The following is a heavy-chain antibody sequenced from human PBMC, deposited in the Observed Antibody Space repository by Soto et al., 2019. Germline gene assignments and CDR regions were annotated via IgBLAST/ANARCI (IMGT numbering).Heavy chain of an antibody. J-gene: IGHJ4*02. V-gene: IGHV1-18*01. Sequence: QVQLVQSGGEVKKPGASVKVSCKAAGYTFTSHGITWVRQAPGQGLEWMGWISTFHGSINYAQKFQGRVTITTDTTTSTAYMKLRSLRSDATAVYYCARFYSSGWPRGYFDYWGQGTPVTVSA. D-gene: IGHD6-19*01. CDR1: GYTFTSHG. CDR2: ISTFHGSI. CDR3: ARFYSSGWPRGYFDY.